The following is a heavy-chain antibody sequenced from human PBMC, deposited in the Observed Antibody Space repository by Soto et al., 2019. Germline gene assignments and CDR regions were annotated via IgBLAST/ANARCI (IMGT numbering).Heavy chain of an antibody. D-gene: IGHD2-2*01. CDR2: INAGNGNT. J-gene: IGHJ6*03. CDR3: ARGHLAVVPVASWFYYMDV. V-gene: IGHV1-3*01. Sequence: QVQLVQSGAEVEKPGASVKVSCNASGYTFTNYAVHWVRQAPGQRLEWMGWINAGNGNTRFSQNLQGRVTITRDTSARTVYMELSSLRSEDTAVYYCARGHLAVVPVASWFYYMDVWGKGTTVTVSS. CDR1: GYTFTNYA.